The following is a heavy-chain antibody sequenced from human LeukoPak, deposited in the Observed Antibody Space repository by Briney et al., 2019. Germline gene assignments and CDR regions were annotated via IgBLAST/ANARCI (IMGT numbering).Heavy chain of an antibody. CDR2: INPSGGST. J-gene: IGHJ6*03. Sequence: ASVKVSCKASGYTFTSYYMHWVRQAPGQGLEWMGIINPSGGSTSYAQKFQGRVTITADESTSTAYMELSSLRSEDTAVYYCAREGCTNGVCYSRYYYYYYMDVWGKGTTVTVSS. V-gene: IGHV1-46*01. CDR1: GYTFTSYY. CDR3: AREGCTNGVCYSRYYYYYYMDV. D-gene: IGHD2-8*01.